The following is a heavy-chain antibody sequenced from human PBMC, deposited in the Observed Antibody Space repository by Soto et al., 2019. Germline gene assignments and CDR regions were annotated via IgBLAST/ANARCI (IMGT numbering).Heavy chain of an antibody. J-gene: IGHJ4*02. Sequence: QVQLVQSGAEVKKPGASVKVSCKASGYTFTSYGISWVRQAPRQGLEWMGWINPYNGNTNYAQKLQGRGTMTTDTSTTAAYMEMRILRADDTAVYYCARDWFGIDYWGQGTLVTVSS. V-gene: IGHV1-18*01. CDR2: INPYNGNT. CDR3: ARDWFGIDY. D-gene: IGHD3-16*01. CDR1: GYTFTSYG.